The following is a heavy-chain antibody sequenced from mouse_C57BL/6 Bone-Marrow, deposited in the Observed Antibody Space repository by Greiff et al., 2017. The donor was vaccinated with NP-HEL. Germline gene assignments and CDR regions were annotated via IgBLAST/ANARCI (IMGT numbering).Heavy chain of an antibody. CDR1: GYTFTSYG. D-gene: IGHD1-3*01. CDR2: IYPRSGNT. CDR3: ARRSGNHYFYAMDY. Sequence: QVQLQQSGAELARPGASVKLSFKASGYTFTSYGISWVKQRTGQGLEWIGEIYPRSGNTYYNEKFKGKATLTADKSSSTAYMELRSLTSEDSAVYFCARRSGNHYFYAMDYWGQGTSVTVSS. J-gene: IGHJ4*01. V-gene: IGHV1-81*01.